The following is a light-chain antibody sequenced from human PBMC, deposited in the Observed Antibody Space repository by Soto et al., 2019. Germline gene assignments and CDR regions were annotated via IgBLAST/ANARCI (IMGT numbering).Light chain of an antibody. CDR2: EVS. CDR3: SSYAGSNSWV. V-gene: IGLV2-8*01. Sequence: QSALTQPPSASGSPGQSVTISCTGTSSDVGGYNFVSWYQQHPGKAPKVMISEVSKRPSGVPDRFSGSKSGNTASLTVSGLQAEDEAHYYCSSYAGSNSWVFGGGTQLTVL. J-gene: IGLJ3*02. CDR1: SSDVGGYNF.